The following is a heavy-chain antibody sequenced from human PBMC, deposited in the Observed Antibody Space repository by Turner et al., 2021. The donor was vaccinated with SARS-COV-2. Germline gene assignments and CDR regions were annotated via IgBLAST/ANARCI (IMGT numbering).Heavy chain of an antibody. V-gene: IGHV3-21*01. D-gene: IGHD3-3*01. CDR3: AREDDFWSGYHHYGMDV. J-gene: IGHJ6*02. Sequence: EVQVVESGGCLVKPGGSPRLSCAASGVTFSSYSMNWVRQAPGKGLEWVSSMSSRSSYIYYADSVKGRFTISRDNAKNSLYLQMNSLRAEDTAVDYCAREDDFWSGYHHYGMDVWGQGTTVTVSS. CDR2: MSSRSSYI. CDR1: GVTFSSYS.